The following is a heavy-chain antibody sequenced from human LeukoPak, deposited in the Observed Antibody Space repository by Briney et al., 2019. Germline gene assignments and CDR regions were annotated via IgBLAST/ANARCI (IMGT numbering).Heavy chain of an antibody. CDR2: IKWDGIET. D-gene: IGHD4-11*01. V-gene: IGHV3-7*01. CDR3: AENHVTVPNGDWFGP. J-gene: IGHJ5*02. CDR1: GFTFSTYW. Sequence: PGGSLRLSCAASGFTFSTYWMTWVRQAPGKGLEWVANIKWDGIETYYVDSVKGRFAISRNNAKNSLYLQMNNLRDEDTAVYYCAENHVTVPNGDWFGPWGQGTLVTISS.